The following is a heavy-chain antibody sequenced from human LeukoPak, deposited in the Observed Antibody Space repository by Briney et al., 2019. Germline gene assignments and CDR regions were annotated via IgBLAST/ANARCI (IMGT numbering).Heavy chain of an antibody. CDR3: AGGDPYTSPLIWFDP. J-gene: IGHJ5*02. CDR1: GGILTTYA. Sequence: GASVKVSCKASGGILTTYAINWVRQAPGQGLEWMGNIVPIFESTNFAQNFQDRITITADRSTRTVFMELHSLTSEDTAIYYCAGGDPYTSPLIWFDPWGQGTLVTVSS. CDR2: IVPIFEST. D-gene: IGHD6-13*01. V-gene: IGHV1-69*06.